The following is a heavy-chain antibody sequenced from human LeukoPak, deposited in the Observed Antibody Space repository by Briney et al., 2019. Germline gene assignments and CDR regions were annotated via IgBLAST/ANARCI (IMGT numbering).Heavy chain of an antibody. CDR1: GYTFTSYY. CDR3: AREGDTAIGNDY. Sequence: GASVKVSCKASGYTFTSYYMNSVRQAPGQGLEWMGWISAYNGNTNYAQKLQGRVTMTTDTSTSTAYMELRSLRSDGTAVYYCAREGDTAIGNDYWGQGTLVTVSS. V-gene: IGHV1-18*04. J-gene: IGHJ4*02. D-gene: IGHD5-18*01. CDR2: ISAYNGNT.